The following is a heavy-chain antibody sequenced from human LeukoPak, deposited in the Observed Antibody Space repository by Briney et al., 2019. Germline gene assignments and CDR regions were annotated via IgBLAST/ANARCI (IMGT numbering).Heavy chain of an antibody. J-gene: IGHJ4*02. CDR3: ARTPGFGELLSDYFAY. Sequence: GASVKVSCKASGYTFTGYYMHWVRQAPGQGLEWMGWINPNSGGTNYAQKFQGRVTMTRDTSISTAYMELSRLRSDDTAVYYCARTPGFGELLSDYFAYWGQGTLVTVSS. D-gene: IGHD3-10*01. CDR1: GYTFTGYY. V-gene: IGHV1-2*02. CDR2: INPNSGGT.